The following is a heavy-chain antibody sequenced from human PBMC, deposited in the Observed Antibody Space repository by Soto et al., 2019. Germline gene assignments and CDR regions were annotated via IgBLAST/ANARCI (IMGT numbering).Heavy chain of an antibody. J-gene: IGHJ6*02. CDR1: GGTFSSYA. D-gene: IGHD2-2*01. V-gene: IGHV1-69*13. CDR2: IIPIFGTA. Sequence: SVKVSCKASGGTFSSYAIGWVRQAPGQGLEWMGGIIPIFGTANYAQKFQGRVTITADESTSTAYMELSSLRSEDTAVYYCARDRAYCSSTSCPTSPNYYGMDVWGQGTTVTVSS. CDR3: ARDRAYCSSTSCPTSPNYYGMDV.